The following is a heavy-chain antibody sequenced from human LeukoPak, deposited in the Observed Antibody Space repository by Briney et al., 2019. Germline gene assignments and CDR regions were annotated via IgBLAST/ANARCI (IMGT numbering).Heavy chain of an antibody. Sequence: GGSLRLSCAASGFTFSSYSMNWVRQAPGKGLEWVSSISSSSSYIYYADSVKGRFTISRDNAKNSLYLQMNSLRAEDTAVYYCASWDYGSGSYYNGVNQPIDYWGQGTMVTVSS. V-gene: IGHV3-21*01. CDR3: ASWDYGSGSYYNGVNQPIDY. CDR1: GFTFSSYS. D-gene: IGHD3-10*01. CDR2: ISSSSSYI. J-gene: IGHJ4*02.